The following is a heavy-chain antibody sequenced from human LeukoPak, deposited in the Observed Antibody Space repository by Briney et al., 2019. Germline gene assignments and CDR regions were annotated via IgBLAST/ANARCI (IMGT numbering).Heavy chain of an antibody. Sequence: SETLSLTCTVSGDSISSGSYFWSWIRQPAGKGLGWIGRIYTSGYTNSNPSLKSRVTMSVDTSKNQFSLKLSSVTAADTAVYYCAREPLWSGYSYYYYYMDVWGKGTTVTVSS. CDR3: AREPLWSGYSYYYYYMDV. CDR1: GDSISSGSYF. V-gene: IGHV4-61*02. CDR2: IYTSGYT. J-gene: IGHJ6*03. D-gene: IGHD3-3*01.